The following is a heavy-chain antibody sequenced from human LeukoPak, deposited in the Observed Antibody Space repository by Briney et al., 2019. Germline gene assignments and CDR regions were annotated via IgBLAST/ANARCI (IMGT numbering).Heavy chain of an antibody. Sequence: GGSLRLSCAASGFTFSSYAMHWVRQAPGKGLEWVAVISYDGSNKYYADSVKGRFTISRDSSKNTLYLQMNSLRAEDTAVYYCARATNIAVAAGGSFDYWGQGTLVTVSS. J-gene: IGHJ4*02. CDR3: ARATNIAVAAGGSFDY. V-gene: IGHV3-30*04. D-gene: IGHD6-19*01. CDR2: ISYDGSNK. CDR1: GFTFSSYA.